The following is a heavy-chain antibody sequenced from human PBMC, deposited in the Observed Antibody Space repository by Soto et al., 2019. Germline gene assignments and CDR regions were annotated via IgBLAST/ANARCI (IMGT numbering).Heavy chain of an antibody. CDR1: GFTFSSYA. V-gene: IGHV3-64*01. D-gene: IGHD1-26*01. J-gene: IGHJ4*02. Sequence: EVQLVESGGGLVQPGGSLRLSCAASGFTFSSYAMHWVRQAPGKGLEYVSAISSNGGSTYYANSVKGRFTISRDNSKNPLNLLMGGLCVEDMAVYYCARRVGAVSSYYFDFLGQGTLVTVCS. CDR2: ISSNGGST. CDR3: ARRVGAVSSYYFDF.